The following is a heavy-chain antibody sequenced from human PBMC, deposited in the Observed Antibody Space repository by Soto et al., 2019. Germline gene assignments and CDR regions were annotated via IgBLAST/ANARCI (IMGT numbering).Heavy chain of an antibody. D-gene: IGHD6-6*01. CDR2: ISGYNGNT. J-gene: IGHJ5*02. Sequence: ASVKVSCKAPGYTFSNYGVSWVRQAPGQGLEWMGWISGYNGNTNYAQNFQGRVTMTADPSTRTAYMDLRSLRSDDTAVYFCARKSSSSSWFDPWGQGTLVTVSS. CDR1: GYTFSNYG. CDR3: ARKSSSSSWFDP. V-gene: IGHV1-18*01.